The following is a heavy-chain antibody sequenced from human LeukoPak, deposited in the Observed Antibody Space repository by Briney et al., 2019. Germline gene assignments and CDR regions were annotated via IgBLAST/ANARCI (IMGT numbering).Heavy chain of an antibody. CDR3: ARDGSGSYYGGPSAYFDY. D-gene: IGHD1-26*01. J-gene: IGHJ4*02. CDR1: GFTFSNYG. Sequence: GRSLRLSCAASGFTFSNYGMHWVRQAPGKGLEWVAVIWYDGSNKYYADSVKGRFTISRDNSKNTLYLQMNSLRAEDTAVYYCARDGSGSYYGGPSAYFDYWGQGTLVTVSS. V-gene: IGHV3-33*01. CDR2: IWYDGSNK.